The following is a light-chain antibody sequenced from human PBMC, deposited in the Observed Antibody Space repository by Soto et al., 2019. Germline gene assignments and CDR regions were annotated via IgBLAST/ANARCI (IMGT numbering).Light chain of an antibody. V-gene: IGKV1-39*01. CDR2: DAS. Sequence: DIQMTQSPSSLSASVGARVTITCRASQTIGANLNWYRQKLGKAPTLLIYDASTLQSGVPSRFSGLGSGTDFALTITSLQPDESATYYCQQSYTTVYTFGQWTKVESK. CDR3: QQSYTTVYT. J-gene: IGKJ2*01. CDR1: QTIGAN.